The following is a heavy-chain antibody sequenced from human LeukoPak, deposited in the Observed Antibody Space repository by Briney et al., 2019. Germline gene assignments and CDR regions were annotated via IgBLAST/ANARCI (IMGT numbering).Heavy chain of an antibody. CDR3: ARADYGGNLFFDY. J-gene: IGHJ4*02. V-gene: IGHV3-7*04. CDR2: IKQDGSEI. CDR1: GFTLSSYW. D-gene: IGHD4-23*01. Sequence: GGSLRLSCAASGFTLSSYWMSWVRQAPGKGLEWVANIKQDGSEINYVDSVKGRFTTSRDNAKNSMLLQMNSLRAEDTAVYYCARADYGGNLFFDYWGQGALVTVSS.